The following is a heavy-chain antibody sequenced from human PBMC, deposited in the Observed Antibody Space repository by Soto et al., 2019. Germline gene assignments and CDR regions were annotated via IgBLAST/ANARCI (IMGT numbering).Heavy chain of an antibody. CDR3: ARGRSPAADRSYYYYYMDV. Sequence: ASVKVSCKASGFTFTSSAMQCVRQARGQRLEWIGWINPNSGGTNYAQKFQGWVTMTRDTSISTAYMELSRLRSDDTAVYYCARGRSPAADRSYYYYYMDVWGKGTTVTVSS. V-gene: IGHV1-2*04. CDR1: GFTFTSSA. CDR2: INPNSGGT. D-gene: IGHD2-2*01. J-gene: IGHJ6*03.